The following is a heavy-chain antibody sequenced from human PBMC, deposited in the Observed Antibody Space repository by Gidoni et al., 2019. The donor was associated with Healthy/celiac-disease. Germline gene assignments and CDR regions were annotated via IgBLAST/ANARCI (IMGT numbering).Heavy chain of an antibody. J-gene: IGHJ6*02. CDR3: ARDRGRGYSGYDWYYYYYGMDV. Sequence: EVQLVESGGGLVQPGGSLRLSCAASGFTVSSNYMSWVRQAPGKGLELVSVIYSGGSTYYADSVKGRFTISRDNSKNTLYLQMNSLRAEDTAVYYCARDRGRGYSGYDWYYYYYGMDVWGQGTTVTVSS. CDR2: IYSGGST. V-gene: IGHV3-66*02. CDR1: GFTVSSNY. D-gene: IGHD5-12*01.